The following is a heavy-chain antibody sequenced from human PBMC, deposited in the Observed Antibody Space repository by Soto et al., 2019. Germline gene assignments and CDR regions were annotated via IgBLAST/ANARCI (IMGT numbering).Heavy chain of an antibody. CDR3: ARQHAIAAAGRYYYYYGMDV. J-gene: IGHJ6*02. CDR1: GYSFTSYW. D-gene: IGHD6-13*01. CDR2: IDPSDSYT. Sequence: PGESLKISCKGSGYSFTSYWISWVRQMPGKGLEWMGRIDPSDSYTNYSPSFQGHVTISADKSISTAYLQWSSLKASDTAMYYCARQHAIAAAGRYYYYYGMDVWGQGTTVTVSS. V-gene: IGHV5-10-1*01.